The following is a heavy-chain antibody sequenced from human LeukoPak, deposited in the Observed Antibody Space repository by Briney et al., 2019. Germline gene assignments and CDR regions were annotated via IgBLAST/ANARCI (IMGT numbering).Heavy chain of an antibody. J-gene: IGHJ6*04. Sequence: SETLSLTCTVSGYSISSGYYWSWIRQPPGKGLEWIGSIYHNENTYFNPSLKSRVTMSVDTSKNQFSLKLSSVTAADTAVYYCARGARGVIYYYGSGSYAPGDVWGKGTTVTVSS. CDR2: IYHNENT. CDR1: GYSISSGYY. CDR3: ARGARGVIYYYGSGSYAPGDV. D-gene: IGHD3-10*01. V-gene: IGHV4-38-2*02.